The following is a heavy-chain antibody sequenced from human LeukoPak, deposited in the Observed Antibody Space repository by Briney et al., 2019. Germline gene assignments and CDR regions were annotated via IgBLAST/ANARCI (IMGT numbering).Heavy chain of an antibody. V-gene: IGHV1-24*01. D-gene: IGHD6-19*01. CDR1: GHTLTELS. CDR2: FDPEDGET. CDR3: ASGGASSGWYDDY. Sequence: ASVKVSCKVSGHTLTELSMHWVRQAPGKGLEWMGGFDPEDGETIYAQKFQGRVTMTEDTSTDTAYMELSSLRSEDTAVYYCASGGASSGWYDDYWGQGTLVTVSS. J-gene: IGHJ4*02.